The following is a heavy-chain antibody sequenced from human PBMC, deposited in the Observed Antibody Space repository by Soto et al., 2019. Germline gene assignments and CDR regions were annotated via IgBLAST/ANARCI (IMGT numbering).Heavy chain of an antibody. CDR3: ARDQGGIAAAGTGPDY. Sequence: LRLSCAASGFTFSSYAMHWVRQAPGKGLEWVAVISYDGSNKYYADSVKGRFTISRDNSKNTLYLQMNSLRAEDTAVYYCARDQGGIAAAGTGPDYWGQGTLVTVSS. V-gene: IGHV3-30-3*01. CDR1: GFTFSSYA. D-gene: IGHD6-13*01. J-gene: IGHJ4*02. CDR2: ISYDGSNK.